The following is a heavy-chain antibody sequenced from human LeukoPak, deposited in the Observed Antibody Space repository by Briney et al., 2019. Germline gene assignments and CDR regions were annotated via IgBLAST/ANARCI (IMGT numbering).Heavy chain of an antibody. V-gene: IGHV3-9*03. J-gene: IGHJ3*02. CDR1: GFTFDDYA. CDR3: AKDNAQGQQLDGGAFDI. Sequence: GGSLRLSCAASGFTFDDYAMHWVRQAPGKGLEWVSGISWNSGSIGYADSVKGRFTISRDNAKNSLYLQMNSLRAEDMALYYCAKDNAQGQQLDGGAFDIWGQGTMVTVSS. D-gene: IGHD6-13*01. CDR2: ISWNSGSI.